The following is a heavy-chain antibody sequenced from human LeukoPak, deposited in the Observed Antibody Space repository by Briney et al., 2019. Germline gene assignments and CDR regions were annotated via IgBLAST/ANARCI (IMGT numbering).Heavy chain of an antibody. Sequence: SQTLSLTCTVSGGSISSGSYYWSWIRQPAGKGLEWIGRIYTSGSTNYNPSLKSRVTISVDTSRNQFSLRLSSVTAADTAVYYCARDRSDTIFDYWGQGTLVTVSS. CDR1: GGSISSGSYY. CDR2: IYTSGST. CDR3: ARDRSDTIFDY. D-gene: IGHD6-6*01. V-gene: IGHV4-61*02. J-gene: IGHJ4*02.